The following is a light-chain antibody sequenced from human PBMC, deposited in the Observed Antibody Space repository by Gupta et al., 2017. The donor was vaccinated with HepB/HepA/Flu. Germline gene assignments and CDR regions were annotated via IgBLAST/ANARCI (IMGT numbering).Light chain of an antibody. Sequence: SALTQHASVFGSPGHSITISCTGTSSDVGSYNLVSWYQQHPGKAPKLMMYEDSKRPAGVSKRFSGSKSGNTASLTISGLQAEDEADYYCCSYAGSSSVFGGGTKLTVL. CDR2: EDS. V-gene: IGLV2-23*01. CDR3: CSYAGSSSV. J-gene: IGLJ2*01. CDR1: SSDVGSYNL.